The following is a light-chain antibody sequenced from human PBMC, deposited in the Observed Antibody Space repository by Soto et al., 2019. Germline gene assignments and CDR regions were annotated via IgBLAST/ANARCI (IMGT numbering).Light chain of an antibody. CDR3: QSYDSGLGVV. V-gene: IGLV1-40*01. Sequence: QPVLTQPPSVSGAPGQRVTISCTGRGSNIGSGYDVHWYQQFPGTAPKLLIYGNSNRPSGVPDRFSGSRSGTSASLAITGLQAEDEADYYCQSYDSGLGVVFGGGTKLTVL. CDR2: GNS. CDR1: GSNIGSGYD. J-gene: IGLJ2*01.